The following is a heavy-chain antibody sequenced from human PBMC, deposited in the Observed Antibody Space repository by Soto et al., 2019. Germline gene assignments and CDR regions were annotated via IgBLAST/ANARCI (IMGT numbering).Heavy chain of an antibody. Sequence: QVQLQQWGAGLLKPSETLSLTCAVYGGSFSGYYWSWIRQPPGKGLEWIGEINHSGSTNYNPSLTSRVTISVDTSKNQFSLKLSSVTAADTAVYYCARRNKGVVVAATRVVYWYFDLWGRGTLVTVSS. V-gene: IGHV4-34*01. CDR2: INHSGST. CDR1: GGSFSGYY. D-gene: IGHD2-15*01. J-gene: IGHJ2*01. CDR3: ARRNKGVVVAATRVVYWYFDL.